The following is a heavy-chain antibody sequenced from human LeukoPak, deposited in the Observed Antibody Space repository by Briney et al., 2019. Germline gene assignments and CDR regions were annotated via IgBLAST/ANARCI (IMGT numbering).Heavy chain of an antibody. CDR1: GCSISSYY. D-gene: IGHD6-13*01. CDR3: ARLVSSSWFRWFDP. CDR2: IYYSGST. V-gene: IGHV4-59*01. Sequence: SETLSLTCTVSGCSISSYYWSWIRQPPGKGLEWIGYIYYSGSTNYNPSLKSRVTISVDTSKNQFSLKLSSVTAADTAVYYCARLVSSSWFRWFDPWGQGTLVTVSS. J-gene: IGHJ5*02.